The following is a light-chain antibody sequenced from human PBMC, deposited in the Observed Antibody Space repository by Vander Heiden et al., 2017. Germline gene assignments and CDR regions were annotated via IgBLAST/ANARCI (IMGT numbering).Light chain of an antibody. CDR1: QSISSY. CDR3: QQSDSTPWWT. V-gene: IGKV1-39*01. J-gene: IGKJ1*01. Sequence: DIQMTQSPSSLSASVGDRVTITCRASQSISSYLNWYQQKPGKAPKLLIYAASSLQSGVPSRFSGSGSGTDFTLTISSLQPEDFATYYCQQSDSTPWWTFGQGTKVXIK. CDR2: AAS.